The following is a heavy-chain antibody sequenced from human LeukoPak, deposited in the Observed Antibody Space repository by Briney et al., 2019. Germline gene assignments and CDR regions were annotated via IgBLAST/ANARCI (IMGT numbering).Heavy chain of an antibody. CDR2: TYYRSKWYN. Sequence: SQTLSLTCAISGDSVSTNSAAWNWIRQTPSRGLEWLGRTYYRSKWYNDYAVSVKSRIAVNPDTSKNQFSLQLKSVTPEDAAVYYCARGRKWGESGFDYWGQGTLVTVSS. D-gene: IGHD1-26*01. V-gene: IGHV6-1*01. CDR3: ARGRKWGESGFDY. J-gene: IGHJ4*02. CDR1: GDSVSTNSAA.